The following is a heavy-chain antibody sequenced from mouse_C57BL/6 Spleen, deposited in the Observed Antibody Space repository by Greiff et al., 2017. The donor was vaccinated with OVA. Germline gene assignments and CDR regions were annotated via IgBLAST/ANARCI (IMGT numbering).Heavy chain of an antibody. CDR1: GFTFSSYA. CDR3: ARRAYGSSRYFDV. V-gene: IGHV5-4*03. D-gene: IGHD1-1*01. Sequence: EVMLVESGGGLVKPGGSLKLSCAASGFTFSSYAMSWVRQTPEKRLEWVATISDGGSYTYYPDNVKGRFTISRDNAKNNLYLQMSHLKSEDTAMYYCARRAYGSSRYFDVWGTGTTVTVSS. J-gene: IGHJ1*03. CDR2: ISDGGSYT.